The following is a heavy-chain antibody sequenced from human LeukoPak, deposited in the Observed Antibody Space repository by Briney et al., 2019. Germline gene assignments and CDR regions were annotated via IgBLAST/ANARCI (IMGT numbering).Heavy chain of an antibody. V-gene: IGHV3-23*01. Sequence: GGSLRLSCAASGFTFSSYAMSWVRQAPGKGLEWVSTISDSDDSTYYADSVKGRFTISRDNSKNTLYLQMNSLRAEDTAVYYRAKDPSLRVTTAINFLGQGNLVTVPS. CDR1: GFTFSSYA. D-gene: IGHD2-2*02. CDR3: AKDPSLRVTTAINF. CDR2: ISDSDDST. J-gene: IGHJ4*02.